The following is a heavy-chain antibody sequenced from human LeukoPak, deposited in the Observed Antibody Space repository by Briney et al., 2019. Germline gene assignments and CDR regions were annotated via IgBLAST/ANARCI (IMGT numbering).Heavy chain of an antibody. V-gene: IGHV4-39*01. CDR2: IYYSGST. J-gene: IGHJ4*02. D-gene: IGHD7-27*01. CDR1: GGSISSSSYY. Sequence: SETLSLTCTVSGGSISSSSYYWGWIRQPPGKGLEWIGSIYYSGSTYYNPSLKSRVTISVDTSKNQFSLKLSSVTAAETAVYYCARLSVMGNYFDYWGQGTLVTVSS. CDR3: ARLSVMGNYFDY.